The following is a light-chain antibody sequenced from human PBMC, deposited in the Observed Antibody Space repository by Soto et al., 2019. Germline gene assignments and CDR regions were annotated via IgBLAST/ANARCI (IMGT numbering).Light chain of an antibody. J-gene: IGLJ2*01. Sequence: QSALTQPASVSGSPGQSITISCTGTSSDIGSYNFVSWYQQHPGKAPKLMIYEVTNRPSGVSYRFSGSKSGNTAALTISGLHAEDEADYYCSSYTSSSPLVVFGGGTKVTVL. V-gene: IGLV2-14*01. CDR3: SSYTSSSPLVV. CDR2: EVT. CDR1: SSDIGSYNF.